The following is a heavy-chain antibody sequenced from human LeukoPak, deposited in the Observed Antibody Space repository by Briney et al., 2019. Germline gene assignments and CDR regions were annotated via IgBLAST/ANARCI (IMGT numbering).Heavy chain of an antibody. D-gene: IGHD5-12*01. V-gene: IGHV3-49*04. CDR1: GFTFGDYG. Sequence: PGGSLRLSCTGSGFTFGDYGMSWVRQAPGKGLEWVGFIRDKSYSGATEYAASVKGRFTISRDDSKRLAYLQVNSLKIEDTAVYFCTRDRGYSGYALYDLWGQGTLVTVSS. J-gene: IGHJ4*02. CDR3: TRDRGYSGYALYDL. CDR2: IRDKSYSGAT.